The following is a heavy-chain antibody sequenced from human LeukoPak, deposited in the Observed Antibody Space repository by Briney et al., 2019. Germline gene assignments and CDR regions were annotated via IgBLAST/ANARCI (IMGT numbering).Heavy chain of an antibody. CDR1: GGSFSGYY. CDR2: INHSGST. D-gene: IGHD3-10*01. J-gene: IGHJ4*02. V-gene: IGHV4-34*01. CDR3: ARGTKLLWFRELSYFDY. Sequence: PSGTLSLTCAVYGGSFSGYYWSWIRQPPGKGLEWIGEINHSGSTNYNPSLKSRVTISVDTSKNQFSLKLSSVTAADTAVYYCARGTKLLWFRELSYFDYWGQGTLVTVSS.